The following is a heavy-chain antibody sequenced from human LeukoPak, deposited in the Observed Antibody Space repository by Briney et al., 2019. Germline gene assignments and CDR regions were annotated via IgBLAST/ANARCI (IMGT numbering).Heavy chain of an antibody. J-gene: IGHJ4*02. D-gene: IGHD6-6*01. CDR2: IHTDGTK. Sequence: GXXLRLSCAASGFSVSNDYMSWVRQAPGKGLEWVSVIHTDGTKYYSDSVKGGFTISRDNYRNSLILYMDRLGAEDTAIYYCARDRPWGGLNGFDYWGQGTLVTVSS. CDR1: GFSVSNDY. V-gene: IGHV3-53*01. CDR3: ARDRPWGGLNGFDY.